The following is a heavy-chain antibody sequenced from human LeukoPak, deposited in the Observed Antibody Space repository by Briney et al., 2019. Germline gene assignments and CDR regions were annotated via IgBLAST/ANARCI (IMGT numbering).Heavy chain of an antibody. D-gene: IGHD3-3*01. J-gene: IGHJ6*03. Sequence: PSETLSLTCTVSGGSISSGSYYWSWTRQPAGKGLEWIGRIYTSGSTNYNPSLKSRVTISVDTSKNQFSLKLSSVTAADTAVYYCARERYYDYMDVWGKGTTVTVSS. CDR2: IYTSGST. CDR1: GGSISSGSYY. CDR3: ARERYYDYMDV. V-gene: IGHV4-61*02.